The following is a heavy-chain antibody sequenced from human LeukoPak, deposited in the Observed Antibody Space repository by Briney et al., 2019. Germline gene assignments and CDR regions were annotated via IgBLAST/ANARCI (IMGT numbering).Heavy chain of an antibody. Sequence: GASVKVSCKASGGTFSSYAISWVRQAPGQGLEWMGRIIPILGIANYAQKFQGRVTITADKSTSTAYMGLSSLRSEDTAVYYCARVVDDSRSDYFDYWGQGTLVTVSS. CDR3: ARVVDDSRSDYFDY. V-gene: IGHV1-69*04. CDR1: GGTFSSYA. CDR2: IIPILGIA. J-gene: IGHJ4*02. D-gene: IGHD3-22*01.